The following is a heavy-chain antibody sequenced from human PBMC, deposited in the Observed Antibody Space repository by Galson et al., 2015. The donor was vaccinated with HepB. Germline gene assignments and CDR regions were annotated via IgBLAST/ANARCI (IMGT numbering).Heavy chain of an antibody. CDR2: ISGSGGTT. V-gene: IGHV3-23*01. CDR1: GFTFSSHA. D-gene: IGHD2-2*02. J-gene: IGHJ3*02. CDR3: AGYCSSTSCYRGRFAFDI. Sequence: SLRLSCAASGFTFSSHAMTWVCQAPGKGLEWVSAISGSGGTTYYADSVKGRFTISKDNSKNTLYLQMNSLRAEDTALYYCAGYCSSTSCYRGRFAFDIWGQGTMVTVSS.